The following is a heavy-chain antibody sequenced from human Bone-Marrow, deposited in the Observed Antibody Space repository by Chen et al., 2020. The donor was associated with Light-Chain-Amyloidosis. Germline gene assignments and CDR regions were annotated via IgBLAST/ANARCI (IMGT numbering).Heavy chain of an antibody. CDR2: ISANGNAI. J-gene: IGHJ4*02. V-gene: IGHV3-48*01. D-gene: IGHD6-13*01. CDR3: ARDSGESAADDF. Sequence: EVQLLESGGGLVQPGGSLRLSCAASGFTFGTYSLTWVRQAPGKGLEWLSYISANGNAIFYAASVRGRFTISRDNANRSLYLQMRNLRVEDTAVYYCARDSGESAADDFWGQGTLVTVSS. CDR1: GFTFGTYS.